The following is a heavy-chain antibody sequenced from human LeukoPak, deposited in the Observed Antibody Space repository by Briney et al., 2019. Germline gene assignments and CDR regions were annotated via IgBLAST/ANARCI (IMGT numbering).Heavy chain of an antibody. D-gene: IGHD4-17*01. CDR2: ISYIGST. J-gene: IGHJ3*01. CDR3: ARVLVTVTKGFET. CDR1: DDSFSRHY. Sequence: SDTLSLTCAVSDDSFSRHYWTWIRQPPGKGLEWIGYISYIGSTNYNPSLKSRVTISIGTSKNEFSLKLTSVTAADTAVYYCARVLVTVTKGFETWGQGTMVT. V-gene: IGHV4-59*11.